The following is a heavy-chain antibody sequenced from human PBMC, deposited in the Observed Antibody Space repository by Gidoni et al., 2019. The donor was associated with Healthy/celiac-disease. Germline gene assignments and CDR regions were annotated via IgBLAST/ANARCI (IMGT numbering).Heavy chain of an antibody. CDR1: GYTFTSYD. CDR3: ARGPHYYETVLLWFRSRGMDV. J-gene: IGHJ6*02. CDR2: MNPNSGNT. D-gene: IGHD3-10*01. Sequence: QVQLVQSGAEVKKPGASVKVSCKASGYTFTSYDINWVRQATGQGLEWMGWMNPNSGNTGYAQKFQGRVTMTRNTSISTAYMELSSLRSEDTAVYYCARGPHYYETVLLWFRSRGMDVWGQRTTVTVSS. V-gene: IGHV1-8*01.